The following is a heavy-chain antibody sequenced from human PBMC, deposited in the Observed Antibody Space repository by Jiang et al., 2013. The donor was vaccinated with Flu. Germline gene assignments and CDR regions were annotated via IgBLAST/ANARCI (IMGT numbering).Heavy chain of an antibody. J-gene: IGHJ4*02. D-gene: IGHD3-22*01. V-gene: IGHV1-18*01. Sequence: SGAEVKKPGASVKVSCKASGYTFTSYGISWVRQAPGQGLEWMGWISAYNGNTNYAQKLQGRVTMTTDTSTSTAYMELRSLRSDDTAVYYCARDRAGYYYDSTYPAPFDYWGQGTLVTVSS. CDR3: ARDRAGYYYDSTYPAPFDY. CDR2: ISAYNGNT. CDR1: GYTFTSYG.